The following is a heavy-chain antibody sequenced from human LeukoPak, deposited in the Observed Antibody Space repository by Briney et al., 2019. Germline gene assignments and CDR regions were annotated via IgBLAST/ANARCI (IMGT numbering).Heavy chain of an antibody. J-gene: IGHJ4*02. Sequence: SLRLSCAASGFTFDDYAMHWVRQAPGKGLEWVSGISWNSGSIGYADSVKGRFTISRDNAKNSLYLQMNSLRAEDTALYYCAKDQWLVPNYSDYWGQGTLVTVSS. V-gene: IGHV3-9*01. CDR1: GFTFDDYA. CDR2: ISWNSGSI. CDR3: AKDQWLVPNYSDY. D-gene: IGHD6-19*01.